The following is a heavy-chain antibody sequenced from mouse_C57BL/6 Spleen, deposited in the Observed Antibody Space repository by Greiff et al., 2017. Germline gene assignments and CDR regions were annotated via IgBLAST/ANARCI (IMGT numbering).Heavy chain of an antibody. V-gene: IGHV3-6*01. CDR3: ALGIWSSYPAWFAY. J-gene: IGHJ3*01. Sequence: DVKLQESGPGLVKPSQSLSLTCSVTGYSITSGYYWNWIRQFPGNKLEWMGYISYDGSNNYNPSLKNRISITRDTSKNQFFLKLNSVTTEDTATYYGALGIWSSYPAWFAYWGQGTLVTVAA. D-gene: IGHD1-1*01. CDR1: GYSITSGYY. CDR2: ISYDGSN.